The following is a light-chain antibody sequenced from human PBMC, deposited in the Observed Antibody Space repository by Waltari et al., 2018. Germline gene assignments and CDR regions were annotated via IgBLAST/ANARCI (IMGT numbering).Light chain of an antibody. V-gene: IGKV3-15*01. Sequence: EVVMTQSPGTLSVSPGEGATLSCRASQTISNNVAWHQQKPGQAPRPLIFGASTGATGIPARFSGSGSGTEFTLTISSLQSEDSAVYYCQQYNKWPLTFGGGTKVEI. CDR1: QTISNN. CDR3: QQYNKWPLT. J-gene: IGKJ4*01. CDR2: GAS.